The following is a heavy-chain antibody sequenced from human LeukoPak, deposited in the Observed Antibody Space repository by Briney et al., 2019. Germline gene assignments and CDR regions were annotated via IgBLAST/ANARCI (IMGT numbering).Heavy chain of an antibody. V-gene: IGHV4-39*01. J-gene: IGHJ4*02. D-gene: IGHD3-9*01. CDR1: GGSISSSSSY. CDR2: IYYSGST. Sequence: PSETLSLTCTVSGGSISSSSSYWGWIRQPPGEGLEWIGSIYYSGSTYYNTSLKSRVTISVDTSKNQFSLRLNSVTAADTAVYYCARAVGSFDWLPLFDYWGQGTLVTVSS. CDR3: ARAVGSFDWLPLFDY.